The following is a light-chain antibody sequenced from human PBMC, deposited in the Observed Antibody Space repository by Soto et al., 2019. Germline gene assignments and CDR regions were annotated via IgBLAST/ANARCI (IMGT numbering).Light chain of an antibody. CDR1: QSIDSNY. V-gene: IGKV3-20*01. CDR2: GAS. Sequence: EIVLTQSPGTLSLSPGERATLSCRASQSIDSNYLGWYQQKPGQTPRLLIYGASSRATGIPDRFSGSGSGTDFTLTISRLDPEDFAVYYCQHYGTSPGTFGQGTKVEIK. J-gene: IGKJ1*01. CDR3: QHYGTSPGT.